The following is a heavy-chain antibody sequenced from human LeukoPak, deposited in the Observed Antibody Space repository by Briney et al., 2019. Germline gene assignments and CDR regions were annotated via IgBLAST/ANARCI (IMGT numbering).Heavy chain of an antibody. D-gene: IGHD3-10*01. CDR1: GGSISNYY. J-gene: IGHJ4*02. CDR2: IYYSGAT. V-gene: IGHV4-59*08. Sequence: PSETLSLTCTVSGGSISNYYWSWIRQPPGKGLEWIGHIYYSGATKCNPSLKSRITISVDTSKNQFSLMLSSVTAADTAVYYCARFGITVVRGGKYYFDYWGQGTLVTVSS. CDR3: ARFGITVVRGGKYYFDY.